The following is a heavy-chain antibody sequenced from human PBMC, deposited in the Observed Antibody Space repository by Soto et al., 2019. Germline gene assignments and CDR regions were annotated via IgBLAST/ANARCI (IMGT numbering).Heavy chain of an antibody. Sequence: GASVKFSWKASGYSFIGYYIHWVRQAPGQGLECMGWINPNKGDTNFAQKFQGRVTLTRXTXXSXXXMXLXXLKXDXTAVYYCATLPGTAFDYWGQGTLDTVSS. D-gene: IGHD3-10*01. V-gene: IGHV1-2*02. CDR2: INPNKGDT. CDR3: ATLPGTAFDY. J-gene: IGHJ4*02. CDR1: GYSFIGYY.